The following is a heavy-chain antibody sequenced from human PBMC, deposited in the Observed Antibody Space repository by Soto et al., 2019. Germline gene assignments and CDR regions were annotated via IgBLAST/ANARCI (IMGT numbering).Heavy chain of an antibody. CDR2: IYYSGST. Sequence: SETLSLTCTVSGGSLSSYYWSWIRQPPGKGLEWIGYIYYSGSTNYNPSLKSRVTISVDTSKNQFSLKLSSVTAADTAVYYCARENYDFWRGALDYWGQGTLLTVSS. V-gene: IGHV4-59*01. D-gene: IGHD3-3*01. CDR1: GGSLSSYY. CDR3: ARENYDFWRGALDY. J-gene: IGHJ4*02.